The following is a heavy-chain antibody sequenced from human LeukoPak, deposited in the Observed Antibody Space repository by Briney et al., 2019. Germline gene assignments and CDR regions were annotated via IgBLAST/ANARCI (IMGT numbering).Heavy chain of an antibody. Sequence: SETLSLTCTVSGGSISSGGYSWSWIRQHPGKGLEWIGYIYYSGSTYYNPSLKSRVTISVDTSKNQFSLKLSSVTAADTAVYYCAGSSGGSIDYWGQGTLVTVSS. V-gene: IGHV4-31*03. J-gene: IGHJ4*02. D-gene: IGHD2-8*02. CDR3: AGSSGGSIDY. CDR1: GGSISSGGYS. CDR2: IYYSGST.